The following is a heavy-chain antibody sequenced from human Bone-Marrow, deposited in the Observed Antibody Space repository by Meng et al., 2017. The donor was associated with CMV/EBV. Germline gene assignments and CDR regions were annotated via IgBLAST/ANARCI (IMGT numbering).Heavy chain of an antibody. Sequence: GGSLRLSCAASGFTFSSYAMHWVRQAPGKGLEWVAVISYDGSNKYYADSVKGRFTITRDNSKNTLYLQMSSLRAEDTAVYYCAKRRDPWELHYWGQGTLVTVSS. CDR3: AKRRDPWELHY. V-gene: IGHV3-30*04. D-gene: IGHD1-26*01. J-gene: IGHJ4*02. CDR1: GFTFSSYA. CDR2: ISYDGSNK.